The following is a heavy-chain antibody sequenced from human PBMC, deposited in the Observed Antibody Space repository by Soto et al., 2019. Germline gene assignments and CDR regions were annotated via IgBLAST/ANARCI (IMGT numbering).Heavy chain of an antibody. V-gene: IGHV4-4*07. Sequence: SETLSLTRTDSAGSHSSCFCSCLRQPAGKGRDLIGRIYTSGSTNYNPSLKSRVTMSVDTSKNQFSLKLSSVTAADTAVYYCARVNSVSSGPSAFDIWGQGTMVTVS. CDR1: AGSHSSCF. CDR3: ARVNSVSSGPSAFDI. D-gene: IGHD1-26*01. J-gene: IGHJ3*02. CDR2: IYTSGST.